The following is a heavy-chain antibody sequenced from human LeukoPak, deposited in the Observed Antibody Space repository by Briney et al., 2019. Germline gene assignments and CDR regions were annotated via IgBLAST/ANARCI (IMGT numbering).Heavy chain of an antibody. CDR2: FDPEDGET. CDR3: ARDPAVAMAPYYYYGMDV. D-gene: IGHD2-2*01. V-gene: IGHV1-24*01. CDR1: GYTLTELS. Sequence: ASVKVSCKVSGYTLTELSMHWVRQAPGKGLEWMGGFDPEDGETIYAQKFQGRVTMTEDTSTDTAYMELSSLRSEDTTVYYCARDPAVAMAPYYYYGMDVWGQGTTVTVSS. J-gene: IGHJ6*02.